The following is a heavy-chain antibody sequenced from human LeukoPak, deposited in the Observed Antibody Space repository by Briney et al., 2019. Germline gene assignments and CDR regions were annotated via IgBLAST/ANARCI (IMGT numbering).Heavy chain of an antibody. V-gene: IGHV1-24*01. CDR1: GYTLTELS. CDR2: FDPEDGET. Sequence: ASVTVSCTVSGYTLTELSMHWVRQAPGKGLEWMGGFDPEDGETIYPQKFQGRVTMTEDTSTDTAYMELSSLRPEDTAVYYCATLGHEDCSGGSCYSPYYYYGMDVWGQGTTVTVSS. CDR3: ATLGHEDCSGGSCYSPYYYYGMDV. D-gene: IGHD2-15*01. J-gene: IGHJ6*02.